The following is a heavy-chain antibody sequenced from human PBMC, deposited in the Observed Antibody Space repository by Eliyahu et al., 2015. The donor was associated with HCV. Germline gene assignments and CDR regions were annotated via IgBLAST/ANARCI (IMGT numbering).Heavy chain of an antibody. J-gene: IGHJ4*02. CDR3: ARQSGWGY. CDR1: GFTFSSHW. V-gene: IGHV3-7*01. D-gene: IGHD3-22*01. CDR2: IKEDGSEK. Sequence: EVQVVESGGGLVQPGGSLRLSCVASGFTFSSHWMSWVRQAPGKGLEWVANIKEDGSEKYYVASVKGRFTISRDNARNSVYLQMNSLRAEDTAVYYCARQSGWGYWGQGTLVTVSS.